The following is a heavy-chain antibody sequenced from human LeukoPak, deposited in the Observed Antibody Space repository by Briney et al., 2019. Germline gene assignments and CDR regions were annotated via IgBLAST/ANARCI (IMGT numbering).Heavy chain of an antibody. CDR3: ARSGKFSSGWGFDF. CDR2: ISSLGSNI. V-gene: IGHV3-21*01. D-gene: IGHD6-19*01. Sequence: PGWSLRLSCAASGFTFSDYGMNSVRQAPGKGLDWVSSISSLGSNIYYADSMKGRFTVSRDNARNSVDLQMNSLRVEDTAVYYCARSGKFSSGWGFDFWGQGILVTVS. J-gene: IGHJ4*02. CDR1: GFTFSDYG.